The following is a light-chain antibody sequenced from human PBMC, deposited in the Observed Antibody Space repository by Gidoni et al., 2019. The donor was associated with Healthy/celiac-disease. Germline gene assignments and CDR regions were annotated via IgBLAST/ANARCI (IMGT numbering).Light chain of an antibody. V-gene: IGKV1-33*01. CDR1: QDISNY. CDR2: DAS. CDR3: QQYDNLPLT. Sequence: DIQMTQSPSSLSASVGDRVTITCQASQDISNYLNWYQQKPGKAPKLLIYDASNLETGCPSRFRGSGSGTDFTFTISSLQPEDIATYYCQQYDNLPLTFGGGTKVEIK. J-gene: IGKJ4*01.